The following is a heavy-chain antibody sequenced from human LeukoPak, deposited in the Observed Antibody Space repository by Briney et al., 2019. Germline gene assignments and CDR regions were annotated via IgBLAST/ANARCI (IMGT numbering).Heavy chain of an antibody. V-gene: IGHV4-59*01. CDR3: ARVSCDILTGYPTPYYMDV. CDR1: GGSISSYY. D-gene: IGHD3-9*01. J-gene: IGHJ6*03. Sequence: SETLSLTCTVSGGSISSYYWSWIRQPPGKGLEWIGYIYYSGSTNYNPSLKSRVTISVDTSKNQFSLKLSSVTAADTAVYYCARVSCDILTGYPTPYYMDVWGKGTTVTISS. CDR2: IYYSGST.